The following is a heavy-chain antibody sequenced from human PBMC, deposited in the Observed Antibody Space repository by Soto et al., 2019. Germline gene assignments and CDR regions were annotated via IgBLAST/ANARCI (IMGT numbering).Heavy chain of an antibody. J-gene: IGHJ6*02. CDR2: INAGNGNT. D-gene: IGHD3-10*01. CDR1: GYTFTSYA. V-gene: IGHV1-3*01. CDR3: TREGSAPYYYYAMDA. Sequence: ASVKVSCKASGYTFTSYAMHWVRQAPGQRLEWMGWINAGNGNTNYAQNLQGRVFMTADTSTNTAYMELRSLRSDDTAIYFCTREGSAPYYYYAMDAWGQGTTVTVSS.